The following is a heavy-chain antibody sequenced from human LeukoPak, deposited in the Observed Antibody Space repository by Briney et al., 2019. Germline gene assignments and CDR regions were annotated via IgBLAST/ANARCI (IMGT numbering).Heavy chain of an antibody. CDR2: ISGSGGSA. V-gene: IGHV3-23*01. D-gene: IGHD3-10*01. CDR3: AKDLFPWGSGGFWDY. Sequence: PGGSLRLSCAASGFTFSDHYMNWLRQAPGKGLEWVSGISGSGGSAYYADSVEGRFTISRDNSKNTLYLQMNSLRAEDTAVYYCAKDLFPWGSGGFWDYWGQGTLVTVSS. CDR1: GFTFSDHY. J-gene: IGHJ4*02.